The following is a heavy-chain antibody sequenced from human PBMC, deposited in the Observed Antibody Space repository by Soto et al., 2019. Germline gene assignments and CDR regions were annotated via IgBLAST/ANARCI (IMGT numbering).Heavy chain of an antibody. J-gene: IGHJ4*02. CDR2: ISTAHSDV. D-gene: IGHD2-2*02. CDR3: ARDLTYIRQY. CDR1: GYTFTDYG. V-gene: IGHV1-18*01. Sequence: QVQLVQSADEEKKPGASVKVSCKTSGYTFTDYGISWVRQAPGQGLEWMGWISTAHSDVGYAQKFQGRFTMTTDKSTSTAYMELRSLTSDDSAVYFCARDLTYIRQYWGQGTLVTVSS.